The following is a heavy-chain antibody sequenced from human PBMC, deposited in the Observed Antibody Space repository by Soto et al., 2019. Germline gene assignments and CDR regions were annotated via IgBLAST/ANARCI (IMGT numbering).Heavy chain of an antibody. D-gene: IGHD3-22*01. CDR2: IYYSGST. CDR3: ARDSMKQPPFDL. CDR1: GGSISSYY. Sequence: QVQLQEPGPGLVKPSETLSLTCTVSGGSISSYYWSWIRQPPGKGLEWIGYIYYSGSTNYNRSLNSRVTILVDTSKNQFSLNVSSVTAADTAVYYCARDSMKQPPFDLWGRGTLVTVSS. V-gene: IGHV4-59*01. J-gene: IGHJ2*01.